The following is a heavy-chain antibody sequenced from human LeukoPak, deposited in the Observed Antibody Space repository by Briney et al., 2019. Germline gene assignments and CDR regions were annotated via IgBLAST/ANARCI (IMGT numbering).Heavy chain of an antibody. D-gene: IGHD2-21*02. CDR1: GGSISSYY. V-gene: IGHV4-59*01. J-gene: IGHJ1*01. Sequence: SETLSLTCTVSGGSISSYYWSWIRQPPGKGLEWIGYIYYSGSINYNPSLKSRVTISVDTSNNQFSLKVSSATAADTAVYYCARGGSDHGEYFQHWGQGTLVTVSS. CDR2: IYYSGSI. CDR3: ARGGSDHGEYFQH.